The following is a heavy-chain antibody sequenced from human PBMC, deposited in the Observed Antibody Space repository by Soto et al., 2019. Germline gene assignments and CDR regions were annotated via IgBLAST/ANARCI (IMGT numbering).Heavy chain of an antibody. Sequence: ASVKVSCKASGGTFSSYTISWVRQAPGQGLEWMGRIIPILGIANYAQKFQGRVTITADKSTSTAYMELGSLRSEDTAVYYCARDPRETLRAFDIWGQGTMVTVSS. CDR1: GGTFSSYT. V-gene: IGHV1-69*04. J-gene: IGHJ3*02. CDR3: ARDPRETLRAFDI. CDR2: IIPILGIA.